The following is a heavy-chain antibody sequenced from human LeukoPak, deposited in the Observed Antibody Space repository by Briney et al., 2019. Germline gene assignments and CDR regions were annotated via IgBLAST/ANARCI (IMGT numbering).Heavy chain of an antibody. V-gene: IGHV4-61*02. J-gene: IGHJ4*02. CDR2: IYTSGST. CDR1: GGSISSGSYY. D-gene: IGHD6-13*01. Sequence: PSETLSLTCTVSGGSISSGSYYWSWIRQPAGKGLEWIGRIYTSGSTNYNPSLKSRVTISVDTSKNQFSPKLSSVTAADTAVYYCARGPNSSSWYFDYWGQGTLVTVSS. CDR3: ARGPNSSSWYFDY.